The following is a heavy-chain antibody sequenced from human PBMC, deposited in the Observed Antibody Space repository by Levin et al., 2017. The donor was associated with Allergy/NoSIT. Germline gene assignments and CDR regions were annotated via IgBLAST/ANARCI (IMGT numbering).Heavy chain of an antibody. V-gene: IGHV3-48*01. CDR1: GLTFSSYT. Sequence: PGGSLRLSCAASGLTFSSYTMNWVRQAPGKGLEWVSYISSGITTIYYADSVKGRFTISRDNAKNSLFLQMNSLRAEDTAVYYCASRVNTAMISGFDCWGQGTLVTVSS. CDR3: ASRVNTAMISGFDC. J-gene: IGHJ4*02. D-gene: IGHD5-18*01. CDR2: ISSGITTI.